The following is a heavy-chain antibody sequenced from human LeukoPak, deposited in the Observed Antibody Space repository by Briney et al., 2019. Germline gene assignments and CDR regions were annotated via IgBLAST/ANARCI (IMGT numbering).Heavy chain of an antibody. CDR1: GFTVSSNY. CDR3: VRGSSSGWYEFDY. D-gene: IGHD6-19*01. Sequence: GGSLRLSCAASGFTVSSNYMSWVRQAPGKGLEWVSVIYSGGSTYYADSVKGRFTISRDNYKNALYLQMNSLRAEDTAVYYCVRGSSSGWYEFDYWGQGTLVTVSS. CDR2: IYSGGST. V-gene: IGHV3-66*01. J-gene: IGHJ4*02.